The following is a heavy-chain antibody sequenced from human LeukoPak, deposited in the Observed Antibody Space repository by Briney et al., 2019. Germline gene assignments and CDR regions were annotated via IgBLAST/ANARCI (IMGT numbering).Heavy chain of an antibody. CDR2: INPNSGGT. Sequence: GASVKVSCKASGYSFTTHFMYWVRQAPGQGLEWMGWINPNSGGTKYAQRFEGRVTMTRDTSIGSAYMELRNLTSDDTAVYYCARDLGYGSGNMDVWGSGTTVTVFS. J-gene: IGHJ6*03. CDR1: GYSFTTHF. CDR3: ARDLGYGSGNMDV. D-gene: IGHD3-10*01. V-gene: IGHV1-2*02.